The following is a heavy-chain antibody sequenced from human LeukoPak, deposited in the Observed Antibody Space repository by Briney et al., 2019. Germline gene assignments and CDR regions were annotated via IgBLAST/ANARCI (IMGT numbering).Heavy chain of an antibody. Sequence: GGSLRLSCVVSGFTFRDAWMNWVRQAPGKGLEWVGRIISKTDGGTTDYAAPVKGRFTISRDDSKNTLYLHLNSLEAEDTAMYYCATAGDFRIEGGLNYWGQGTLVTVSS. CDR3: ATAGDFRIEGGLNY. CDR2: IISKTDGGTT. D-gene: IGHD4-17*01. V-gene: IGHV3-15*01. J-gene: IGHJ4*02. CDR1: GFTFRDAW.